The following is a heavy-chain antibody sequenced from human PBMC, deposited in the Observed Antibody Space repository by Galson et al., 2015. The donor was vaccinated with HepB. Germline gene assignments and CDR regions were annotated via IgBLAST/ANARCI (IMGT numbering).Heavy chain of an antibody. CDR1: GGSFSGYY. Sequence: SETLSLTCAVYGGSFSGYYWSWIRQPPGKGLEWIGEINHSGSTNYNPSLKSRVTISVDTSKNQFSLKLSSVTAADTAVYYCARESAYDSSGYYFEGHYYYGMDVWGQGTTVTVSS. J-gene: IGHJ6*02. V-gene: IGHV4-34*01. D-gene: IGHD3-22*01. CDR3: ARESAYDSSGYYFEGHYYYGMDV. CDR2: INHSGST.